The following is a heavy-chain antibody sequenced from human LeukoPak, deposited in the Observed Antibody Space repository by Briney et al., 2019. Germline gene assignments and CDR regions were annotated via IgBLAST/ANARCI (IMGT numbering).Heavy chain of an antibody. CDR2: IYYSGST. Sequence: PSETLSLTCTVSGGSISSGGYYWSWIRQPPGKGLEWIGYIYYSGSTYYNPSLKSRVTISVDRSKNQFSLKLSSVTAVDTAVYYCARIHDYGDLGPYYFDYWGQGTLVTVSS. V-gene: IGHV4-30-2*01. CDR1: GGSISSGGYY. CDR3: ARIHDYGDLGPYYFDY. J-gene: IGHJ4*02. D-gene: IGHD4-17*01.